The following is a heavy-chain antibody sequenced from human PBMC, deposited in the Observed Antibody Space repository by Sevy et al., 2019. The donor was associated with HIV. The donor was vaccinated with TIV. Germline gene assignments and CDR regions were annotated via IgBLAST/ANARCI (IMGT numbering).Heavy chain of an antibody. J-gene: IGHJ3*01. Sequence: GGSLRLSCAASGFTFSSYGMHWVRQAPGKGLEWVAVMSYDGNNKYYAGSVKGRFTISRDNSKDTLYLQMNSLRAEDTAVYFCAILPTSDLLLWFGDLYDTFDLWGQGTMVTVSS. CDR1: GFTFSSYG. D-gene: IGHD3-10*01. V-gene: IGHV3-30*03. CDR2: MSYDGNNK. CDR3: AILPTSDLLLWFGDLYDTFDL.